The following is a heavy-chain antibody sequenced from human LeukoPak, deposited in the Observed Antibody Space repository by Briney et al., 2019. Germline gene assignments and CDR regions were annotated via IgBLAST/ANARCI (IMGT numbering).Heavy chain of an antibody. CDR3: ARDVKVWYAHYYDSSGSNWFDP. Sequence: ASVKVSCKASGYTFTSYAMHWVRQAPGQRLEWMGWINAGNGNTKYSQKFQGRVTTTRDTSASTAYMELSSLRSEDTAVYYCARDVKVWYAHYYDSSGSNWFDPWGQGTLVTVSS. J-gene: IGHJ5*02. D-gene: IGHD3-22*01. V-gene: IGHV1-3*01. CDR1: GYTFTSYA. CDR2: INAGNGNT.